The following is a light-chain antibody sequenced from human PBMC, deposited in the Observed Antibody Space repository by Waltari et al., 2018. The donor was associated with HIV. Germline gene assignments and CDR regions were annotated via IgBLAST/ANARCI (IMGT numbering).Light chain of an antibody. V-gene: IGLV2-11*01. CDR3: CSYAGSYTLI. J-gene: IGLJ2*01. CDR1: SSDVGGSNY. Sequence: QSALTQPRSVSGSPGQSVTISCSGTSSDVGGSNYVSWYQQHPGKAPKLMIYDLNDRPSGVPDRFSGSKSGTTASLTISGLQAEDEAFYYCCSYAGSYTLIFGGGTKLTVL. CDR2: DLN.